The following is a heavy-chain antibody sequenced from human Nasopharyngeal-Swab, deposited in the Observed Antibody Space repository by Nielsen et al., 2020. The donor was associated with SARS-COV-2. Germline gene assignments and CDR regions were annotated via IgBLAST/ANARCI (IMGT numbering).Heavy chain of an antibody. Sequence: GESLKISCAASGFPLSSYSMNWFRQAQGKGLEWVSSISSSSSYIYYADSVKGRFTISRDNSKNSLYLQMNSLRAEDTAVYYCARSRYYDSSGYDAFDIWGQGTMVTVSS. CDR1: GFPLSSYS. CDR3: ARSRYYDSSGYDAFDI. V-gene: IGHV3-21*01. CDR2: ISSSSSYI. J-gene: IGHJ3*02. D-gene: IGHD3-22*01.